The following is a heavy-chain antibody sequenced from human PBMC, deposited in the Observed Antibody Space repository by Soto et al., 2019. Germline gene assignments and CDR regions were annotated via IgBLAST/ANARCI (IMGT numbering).Heavy chain of an antibody. CDR1: GSTISISGYY. V-gene: IGHV4-39*01. D-gene: IGHD1-26*01. J-gene: IGHJ6*02. Sequence: PSVTLSLTSTVSGSTISISGYYWGWIRQPPGKGLEWIGSIYYSGSSYYYPSLKSRVTISVYTSKNQFSLKLSSVTASDTSVYYCASDSSESKYYYYGMDVWGQGATVT. CDR2: IYYSGSS. CDR3: ASDSSESKYYYYGMDV.